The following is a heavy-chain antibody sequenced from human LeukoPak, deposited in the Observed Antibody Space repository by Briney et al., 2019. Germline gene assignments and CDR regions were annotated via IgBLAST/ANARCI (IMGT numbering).Heavy chain of an antibody. CDR2: INPSGYST. J-gene: IGHJ3*02. CDR1: GYTFTSYY. V-gene: IGHV1-46*01. D-gene: IGHD3-22*01. CDR3: ARGRNYYDSSDYYEGDAFDI. Sequence: ASVKVSCKASGYTFTSYYMHWVRQAPGQGLEWMGIINPSGYSTIYAQKFQGRVSMTRDMSTSTVYMEPSSLRSEDTAVYYCARGRNYYDSSDYYEGDAFDIWGQGTMVTVSS.